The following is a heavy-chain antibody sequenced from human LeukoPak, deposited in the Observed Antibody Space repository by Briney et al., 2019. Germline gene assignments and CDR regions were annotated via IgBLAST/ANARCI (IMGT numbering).Heavy chain of an antibody. Sequence: PGGSLRLSCGASGFTFSIYDMSWVRQAPGKGLEWVSGISASGGTPYYADSVKGRSTISRDNSRNILFLQMNNLRVADTAVYYCAKGGLCSFFEYWGQGNLVSVSS. CDR3: AKGGLCSFFEY. D-gene: IGHD1-26*01. V-gene: IGHV3-23*01. CDR1: GFTFSIYD. J-gene: IGHJ4*02. CDR2: ISASGGTP.